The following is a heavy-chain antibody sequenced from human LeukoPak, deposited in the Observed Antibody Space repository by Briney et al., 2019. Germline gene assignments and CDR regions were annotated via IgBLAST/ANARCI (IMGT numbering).Heavy chain of an antibody. CDR1: GGSISSSSYY. CDR3: ARLAMVRGVIVRWFDP. J-gene: IGHJ5*02. V-gene: IGHV4-39*01. D-gene: IGHD3-10*01. Sequence: PSETLSLTCTVSGGSISSSSYYWGWIRQPPGKGLEWIGSIYYSGSTYYNPSLKSRVTISVDTSKNQFSLKLSSVTAADTAVYYCARLAMVRGVIVRWFDPWGQGTLVTVSS. CDR2: IYYSGST.